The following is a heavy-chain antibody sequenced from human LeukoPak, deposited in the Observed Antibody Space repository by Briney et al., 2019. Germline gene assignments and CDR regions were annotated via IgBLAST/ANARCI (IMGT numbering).Heavy chain of an antibody. Sequence: SETLSLTCAVYGGSFSGYYWSWIRQPPGRGLEWLGEINHSGSTNHNPSLKSRVTISVDTSKNQFSLKLSSVTAADTAVYYCARGMLCSGGSCYRYYYYGMDVWGKGTTVTVSS. J-gene: IGHJ6*04. CDR3: ARGMLCSGGSCYRYYYYGMDV. CDR1: GGSFSGYY. CDR2: INHSGST. V-gene: IGHV4-34*01. D-gene: IGHD2-15*01.